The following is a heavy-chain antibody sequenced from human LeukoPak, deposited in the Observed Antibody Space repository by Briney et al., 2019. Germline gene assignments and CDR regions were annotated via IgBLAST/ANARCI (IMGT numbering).Heavy chain of an antibody. V-gene: IGHV1-69*13. CDR3: VIDTYCGGDCYTYGMDV. CDR1: GGTFSSYA. Sequence: SVKVSCKASGGTFSSYAISWVRQAPGQGLEWMGGIVPIFGTANYAQKFQGRVTITADESTSTAYMELSSLRSEDTAVYYCVIDTYCGGDCYTYGMDVWGQGTTVTVSS. CDR2: IVPIFGTA. D-gene: IGHD2-21*02. J-gene: IGHJ6*02.